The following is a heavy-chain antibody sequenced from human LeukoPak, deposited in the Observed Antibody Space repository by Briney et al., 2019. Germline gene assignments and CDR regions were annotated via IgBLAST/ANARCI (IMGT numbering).Heavy chain of an antibody. Sequence: ASVKVSCKASGYTFTRYYMHWVRQAPGQGLEWTGIINPSGGRTSYAQKFQGRVTMTRDTSTSTVYMELSSLRSEDTAVYYCARALPTTVTTAFDYWGQGTLVTVSS. D-gene: IGHD4-17*01. CDR3: ARALPTTVTTAFDY. CDR1: GYTFTRYY. V-gene: IGHV1-46*01. CDR2: INPSGGRT. J-gene: IGHJ4*02.